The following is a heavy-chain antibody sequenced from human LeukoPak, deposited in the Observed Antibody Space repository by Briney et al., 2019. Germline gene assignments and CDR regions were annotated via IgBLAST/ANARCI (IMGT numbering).Heavy chain of an antibody. J-gene: IGHJ3*02. CDR1: GGSISSYY. Sequence: PSETLSLTCTVSGGSISSYYWSWLRQPPGKGLEWIGYIYYSGSTNYNPSLKSRVTISVDTSKNQFSLKLSSVTAADTAVYYCAREGDAFDIWGQGTMVTVSS. V-gene: IGHV4-59*01. CDR2: IYYSGST. CDR3: AREGDAFDI.